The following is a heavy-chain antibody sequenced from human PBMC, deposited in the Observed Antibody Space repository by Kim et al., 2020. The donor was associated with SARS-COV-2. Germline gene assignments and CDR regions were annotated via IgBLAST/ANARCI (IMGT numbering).Heavy chain of an antibody. J-gene: IGHJ6*02. CDR3: ARENYYGSGSFYYYYYYGMDV. CDR1: GFNFSSYT. Sequence: GGSLRLSCAASGFNFSSYTMHWVRQAPGKGLEWVAVISYDGSNKYYADSVKGRFTISRDNSKNTLYLQMNSLRAEDTAVYYCARENYYGSGSFYYYYYYGMDVWGQGTTVTVSS. CDR2: ISYDGSNK. V-gene: IGHV3-30*04. D-gene: IGHD3-10*01.